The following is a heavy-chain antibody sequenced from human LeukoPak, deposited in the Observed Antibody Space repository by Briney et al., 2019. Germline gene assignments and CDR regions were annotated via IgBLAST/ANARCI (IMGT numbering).Heavy chain of an antibody. Sequence: GGSLRLSCAASGFTFSSYEMNWVRQAPGKGLEWVSYISSGGSIIYYTDSVKGRFTISRDNGKNSLYVQMKSLRAEDTAVYYCARVATYCSGGSCPYYFDYWGQGTLVTVSS. J-gene: IGHJ4*02. CDR1: GFTFSSYE. CDR2: ISSGGSII. V-gene: IGHV3-48*03. D-gene: IGHD2-15*01. CDR3: ARVATYCSGGSCPYYFDY.